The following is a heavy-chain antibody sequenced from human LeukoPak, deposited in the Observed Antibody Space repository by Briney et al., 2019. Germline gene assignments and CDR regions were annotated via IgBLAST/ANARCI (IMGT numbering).Heavy chain of an antibody. CDR3: ARDQRVSPYYYYGMDV. V-gene: IGHV1-2*02. CDR1: GYTFTGYY. D-gene: IGHD3-22*01. CDR2: INPNSGGT. J-gene: IGHJ6*02. Sequence: GASVKGSCKASGYTFTGYYMHWVRQAPGQGLEWMGWINPNSGGTNYAQKFQGRVTMTRDTSISTAYMELSRLRSDDTAVYYCARDQRVSPYYYYGMDVWGQGTTVTVSS.